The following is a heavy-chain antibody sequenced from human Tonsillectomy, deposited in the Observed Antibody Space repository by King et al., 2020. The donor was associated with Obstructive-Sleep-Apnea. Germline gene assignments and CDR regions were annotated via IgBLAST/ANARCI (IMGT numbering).Heavy chain of an antibody. V-gene: IGHV4-4*03. J-gene: IGHJ4*02. Sequence: VQLQESGPGLVTPPGTLSLSCTVSGGSISSTNWWNWVRQPPGKGLEWIGEISHSGSTNYNPSLKSRVATSVDNSTNQLSLKLSSVTAADTAVYYCAREPRTGSYYFDYWGQGTLVTVSS. CDR3: AREPRTGSYYFDY. CDR2: ISHSGST. CDR1: GGSISSTNW. D-gene: IGHD3-10*01.